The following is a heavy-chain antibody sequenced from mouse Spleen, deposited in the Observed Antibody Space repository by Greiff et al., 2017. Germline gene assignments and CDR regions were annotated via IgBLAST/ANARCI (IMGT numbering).Heavy chain of an antibody. CDR1: GFNIKDDF. V-gene: IGHV14-4*01. CDR3: ITGTGGY. D-gene: IGHD4-1*01. J-gene: IGHJ2*01. Sequence: VQLKESGAELVRPGASVKLSCTASGFNIKDDFMHWVKQRPEQGLEWIGWIDPENGDTEYASKFQGKATITADTSSNTAYLQLSSLTSEDTAVYYCITGTGGYWGQGTTLTVSS. CDR2: IDPENGDT.